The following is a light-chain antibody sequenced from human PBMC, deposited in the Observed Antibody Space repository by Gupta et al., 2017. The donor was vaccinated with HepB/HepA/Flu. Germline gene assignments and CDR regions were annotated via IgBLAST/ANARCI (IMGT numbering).Light chain of an antibody. CDR1: QSVAGSY. J-gene: IGKJ2*01. CDR3: QQYGSSPGT. CDR2: GAS. V-gene: IGKV3-20*01. Sequence: VLTQSPAPVCWYPGDRATLSCRASQSVAGSYLAWYQQQPGHAPRLVIHGASSRATGLPDRFSGSGSGTDFTLAISKLEPEDFAVYYCQQYGSSPGTFGQGTKLEIK.